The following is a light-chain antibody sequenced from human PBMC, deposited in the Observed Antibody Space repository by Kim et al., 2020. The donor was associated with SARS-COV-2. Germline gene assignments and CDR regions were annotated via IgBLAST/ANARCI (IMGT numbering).Light chain of an antibody. V-gene: IGLV3-19*01. Sequence: SSELTQDPAVSVALGQTVRITCQGDSLKSFYASWYRQKTGQAPVLVLYGQNHRPSGIPDRISGSISGDTATLTITGFQAEDEADYYCNSRGRTGEHLVFGTGTKVTVL. CDR3: NSRGRTGEHLV. CDR2: GQN. J-gene: IGLJ1*01. CDR1: SLKSFY.